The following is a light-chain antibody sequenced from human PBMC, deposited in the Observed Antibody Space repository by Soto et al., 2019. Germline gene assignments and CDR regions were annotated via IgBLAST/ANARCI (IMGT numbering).Light chain of an antibody. CDR1: QGIGSA. J-gene: IGKJ4*01. V-gene: IGKV1-13*02. CDR2: DAS. CDR3: QNFRSSAIS. Sequence: AIQLTQSPSSLSASVGDRVSITCQASQGIGSALAWYQLKPGAAPALLIYDASTLESGVPSRFSGSRSGADFTLTISSLQPEDFATYYCQNFRSSAISFGGGTKVDIK.